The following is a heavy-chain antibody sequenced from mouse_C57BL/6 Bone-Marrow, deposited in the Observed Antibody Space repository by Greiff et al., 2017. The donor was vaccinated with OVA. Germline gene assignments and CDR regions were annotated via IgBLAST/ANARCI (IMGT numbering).Heavy chain of an antibody. Sequence: QVQLKESGPELVKPGASVKISCKASGYAFSSSWMNWVKQRPGKGLEWIGRIYPGDGDTNYNGKFKGKATLTADKSSSTAYMQRSSLTSEDSAVYFCARLLRYWGQGTTLTVSS. CDR3: ARLLRY. CDR1: GYAFSSSW. J-gene: IGHJ2*01. D-gene: IGHD1-1*01. V-gene: IGHV1-82*01. CDR2: IYPGDGDT.